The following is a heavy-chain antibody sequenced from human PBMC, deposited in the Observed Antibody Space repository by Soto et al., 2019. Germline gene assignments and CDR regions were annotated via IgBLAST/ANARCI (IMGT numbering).Heavy chain of an antibody. CDR1: GYTLTELS. V-gene: IGHV1-24*01. Sequence: ASVKVSCKVSGYTLTELSMHWVRQAPGKGLEWMGGFDPEDGETIYAQKFQGRVTMTEDTSTDTAYMELSSLRSEDTAVYYCATGNSYGLLLDYWGQGTLVPVSS. CDR2: FDPEDGET. CDR3: ATGNSYGLLLDY. J-gene: IGHJ4*02. D-gene: IGHD5-18*01.